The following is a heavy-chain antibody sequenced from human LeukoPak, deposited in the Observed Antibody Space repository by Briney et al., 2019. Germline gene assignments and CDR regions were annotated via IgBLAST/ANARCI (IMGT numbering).Heavy chain of an antibody. V-gene: IGHV4-61*02. Sequence: PSQTLSLTCTVSGGSISSGGYYWSWIRQPAGKGLEWIGRIYTSGSTNYNPSLKSRVTISVDTSKNQFSLKLSSVTAADTAVYYCARDPGSYDFWSGYSQYYYMDVWGKGTTVTVSS. CDR1: GGSISSGGYY. CDR2: IYTSGST. D-gene: IGHD3-3*01. J-gene: IGHJ6*03. CDR3: ARDPGSYDFWSGYSQYYYMDV.